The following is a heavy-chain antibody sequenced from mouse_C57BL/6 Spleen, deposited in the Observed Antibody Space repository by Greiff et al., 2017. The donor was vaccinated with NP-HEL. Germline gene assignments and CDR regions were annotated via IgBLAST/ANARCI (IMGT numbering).Heavy chain of an antibody. CDR3: ARSDYDDPAWFAY. CDR2: ISYDGSN. CDR1: GYSITSGYY. D-gene: IGHD2-4*01. Sequence: ESGPGLVKPSQSLSLTCSVTGYSITSGYYWNWIRQFPGNKLEWMGYISYDGSNNYNPSLKNRISITRNTSKNQFFLKLNSVTTEATATYYCARSDYDDPAWFAYWGQGTLVTVSA. V-gene: IGHV3-6*01. J-gene: IGHJ3*01.